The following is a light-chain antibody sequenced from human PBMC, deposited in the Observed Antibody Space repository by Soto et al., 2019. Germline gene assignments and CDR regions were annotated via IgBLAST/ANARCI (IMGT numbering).Light chain of an antibody. V-gene: IGLV2-14*01. CDR2: DVS. J-gene: IGLJ1*01. CDR1: SSDVGGFNY. Sequence: QSVLTQAASVSGSPGQSVTISCTGTSSDVGGFNYVSWYQQHPGEAPKLVLFDVSYRPSGVSNRFSGSKSGNTASLTISGLQAEDEAEYYCTSYTRSPTYVFGTGTKLTVL. CDR3: TSYTRSPTYV.